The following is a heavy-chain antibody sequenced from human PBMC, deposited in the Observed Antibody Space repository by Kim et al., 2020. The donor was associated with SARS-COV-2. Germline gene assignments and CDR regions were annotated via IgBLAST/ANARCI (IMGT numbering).Heavy chain of an antibody. CDR1: GGTFSSYA. J-gene: IGHJ3*02. CDR3: ARPEIPYDSSPHDAFDI. V-gene: IGHV1-69*13. D-gene: IGHD3-22*01. CDR2: IIPIFGTA. Sequence: SVKVSCKASGGTFSSYAISWVRQAPGQGLEWMGGIIPIFGTANYAQKFQGRVTITADESTSTAYMELSSLRSEDTAVYYCARPEIPYDSSPHDAFDIWGQGTMVTVSS.